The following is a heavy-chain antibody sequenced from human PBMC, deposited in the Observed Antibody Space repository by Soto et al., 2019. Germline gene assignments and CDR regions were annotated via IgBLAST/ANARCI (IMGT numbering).Heavy chain of an antibody. V-gene: IGHV3-11*01. CDR2: LSRSCKTL. Sequence: GGPLTLSFAATLFSCGYYEVICIHRAGGKGAEWVSFLSRSCKTLYYADLVKGRFSISRDNAADSLYLQMESLRVEDTATYFCARSSGWYDEDDYDMCCQGTIVTVAS. CDR3: ARSSGWYDEDDYDM. D-gene: IGHD6-19*01. CDR1: LFSCGYYE. J-gene: IGHJ3*02.